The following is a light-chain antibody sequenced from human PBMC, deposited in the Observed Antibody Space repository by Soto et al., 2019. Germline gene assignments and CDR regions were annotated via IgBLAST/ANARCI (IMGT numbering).Light chain of an antibody. CDR3: SSYTSSSTPYV. Sequence: QAVVTQEPSLTVSPGGTVTLTCGSSTGAVTNGHYPYWIQQKPGQAPRTLIYDTTNRHSWTPARFSGSLLGGKAALTISGLQAEDEADYYCSSYTSSSTPYVFGTGTKVTAL. CDR1: TGAVTNGHY. CDR2: DTT. V-gene: IGLV7-46*01. J-gene: IGLJ1*01.